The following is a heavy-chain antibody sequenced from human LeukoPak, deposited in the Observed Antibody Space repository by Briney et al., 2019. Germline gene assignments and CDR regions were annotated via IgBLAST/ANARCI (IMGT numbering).Heavy chain of an antibody. J-gene: IGHJ4*02. CDR2: ISSTSTYI. V-gene: IGHV3-21*01. CDR3: ARVRATETTRTSDFDY. Sequence: GGSLRLSCAASGFTFSSYSMKWVRQAPGKGLEWVSSISSTSTYIYYSDSVKGRFTVSRDNAKSSVYLQMNSLRAEDTALYYCARVRATETTRTSDFDYWGQGTLVTVSS. D-gene: IGHD1-1*01. CDR1: GFTFSSYS.